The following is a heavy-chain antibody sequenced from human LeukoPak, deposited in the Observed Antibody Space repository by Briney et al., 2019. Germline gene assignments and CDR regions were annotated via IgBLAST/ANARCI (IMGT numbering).Heavy chain of an antibody. Sequence: PGESLKISCAASGFTFSSYGMYWVRQAPGKGLEWVAFIRYDGSNKYYADSVKGRFTISRDNSKNTLYLQMNSLRAEDTAVYYCAKSGSNYDYVWGSYRPTEYYFDYWGQGTLVTVSS. V-gene: IGHV3-30*02. D-gene: IGHD3-16*02. CDR2: IRYDGSNK. CDR3: AKSGSNYDYVWGSYRPTEYYFDY. J-gene: IGHJ4*02. CDR1: GFTFSSYG.